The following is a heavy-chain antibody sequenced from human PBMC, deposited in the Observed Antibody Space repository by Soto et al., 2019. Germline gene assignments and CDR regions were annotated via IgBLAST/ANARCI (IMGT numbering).Heavy chain of an antibody. Sequence: GGSLRLSCAASGFTFSNAWMSWVRQAPGKGLEWVGRIKSKTDGGTTDYAAPVKGRFTISRDDSKNTLYLQMNSLKTEDTAVYYCATARDYYGSGSYSAFDIWGQGTMGTVSS. CDR2: IKSKTDGGTT. CDR1: GFTFSNAW. CDR3: ATARDYYGSGSYSAFDI. D-gene: IGHD3-10*01. V-gene: IGHV3-15*01. J-gene: IGHJ3*02.